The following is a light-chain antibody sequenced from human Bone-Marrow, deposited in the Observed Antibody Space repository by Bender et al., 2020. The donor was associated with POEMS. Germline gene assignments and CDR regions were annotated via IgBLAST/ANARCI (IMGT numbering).Light chain of an antibody. CDR1: SSDVGSYTL. CDR3: CSYAGSTTV. Sequence: QSALTQPASVSGSPGQSITISCTGTSSDVGSYTLVSWYQQHPGKAPKLMIYEVTKRPSGVSSRFSGSKSGNTASLTISGLQAEDEADYYCCSYAGSTTVFGGGTELTVL. J-gene: IGLJ2*01. V-gene: IGLV2-23*02. CDR2: EVT.